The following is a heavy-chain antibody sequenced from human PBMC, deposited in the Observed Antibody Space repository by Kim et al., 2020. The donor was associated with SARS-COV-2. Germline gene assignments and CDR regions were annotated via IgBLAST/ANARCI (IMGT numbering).Heavy chain of an antibody. CDR3: ARGTWCRDGYNCGPVGY. V-gene: IGHV4-39*01. D-gene: IGHD5-12*01. Sequence: SETLSLTCTVSGGSISSSSYYWGWIRQPPGKGLEWIGSIYFSGSTYYNPSLKSRVTISVDTSKNQFSLKLSSVTAADTAVYYCARGTWCRDGYNCGPVGYWGQGTLVTVSS. J-gene: IGHJ4*02. CDR1: GGSISSSSYY. CDR2: IYFSGST.